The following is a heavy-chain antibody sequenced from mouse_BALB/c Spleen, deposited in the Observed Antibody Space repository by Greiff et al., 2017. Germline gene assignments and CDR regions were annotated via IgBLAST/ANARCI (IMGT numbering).Heavy chain of an antibody. CDR1: GFSLTSYG. CDR2: IWAGGST. J-gene: IGHJ1*01. D-gene: IGHD1-1*01. V-gene: IGHV2-9*02. CDR3: ARVPYGSSYVNFDV. Sequence: QVQLKESGPGLVAPSQSLSITCTVSGFSLTSYGVHWVRQPPGKGLEWLGVIWAGGSTNYNSALMSRLSISKDNSKSQVFLKMNSLQTDDTAMYYCARVPYGSSYVNFDVWGAGTTVTVSS.